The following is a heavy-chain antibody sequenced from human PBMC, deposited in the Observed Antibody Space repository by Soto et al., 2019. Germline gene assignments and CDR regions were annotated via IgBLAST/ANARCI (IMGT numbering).Heavy chain of an antibody. Sequence: QVQLQQWGAGLLKPSETLSLTCGVSGGSFSGYYWTWIRQPPGKGLEWIGEINHSGSTYYNPSLKSRVTMSVDTSKIHFSLNLTSTTPADTAVYYCARGVGYTYGPAVYWGQGARVTVSS. V-gene: IGHV4-34*01. CDR2: INHSGST. CDR1: GGSFSGYY. J-gene: IGHJ4*02. D-gene: IGHD3-16*02. CDR3: ARGVGYTYGPAVY.